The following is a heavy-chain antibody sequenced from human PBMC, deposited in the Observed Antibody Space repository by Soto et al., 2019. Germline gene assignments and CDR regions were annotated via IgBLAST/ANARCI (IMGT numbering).Heavy chain of an antibody. CDR3: ARWWDWMQQVL. CDR2: IYHSGST. J-gene: IGHJ4*02. V-gene: IGHV4-4*02. Sequence: QVQLQESGPGLVKPSGTLSLTCGVSGGSIRSNKWWSWVRQPPGKGLEWIGEIYHSGSTNYTPSLKSRVTISVDKSKHQFALKVNSVTAADTAVYYCARWWDWMQQVLWGQGTLVTVSS. D-gene: IGHD5-18*01. CDR1: GGSIRSNKW.